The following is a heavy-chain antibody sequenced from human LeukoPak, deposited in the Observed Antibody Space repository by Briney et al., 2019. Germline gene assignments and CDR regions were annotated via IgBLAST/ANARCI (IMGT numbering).Heavy chain of an antibody. CDR1: GFTFSSYS. D-gene: IGHD2-15*01. J-gene: IGHJ6*03. Sequence: PGGSLRLSCAASGFTFSSYSMNWVRQAPGKGLEWVPYISSSSSTIYYADSVKGRFTISRDNAKNSLYLQMNSLRAEDTAVYYCARGPPGGYYYYMDVWGKGTTVTVSS. CDR2: ISSSSSTI. CDR3: ARGPPGGYYYYMDV. V-gene: IGHV3-48*01.